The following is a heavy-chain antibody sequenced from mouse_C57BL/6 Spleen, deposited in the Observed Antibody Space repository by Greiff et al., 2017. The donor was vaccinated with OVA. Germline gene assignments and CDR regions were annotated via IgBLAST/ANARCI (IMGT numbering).Heavy chain of an antibody. J-gene: IGHJ2*01. Sequence: QVQLKESGAELARPGASVKMSCKASGYTFTSYTMHWVKQRPGQGLEWIGYINPSSGYTKYNQKFKDKATLTADKSSSTAYMQLSSLTSEDSAVYYGARSERDFDYWGQGTTLTVSS. CDR2: INPSSGYT. CDR1: GYTFTSYT. CDR3: ARSERDFDY. V-gene: IGHV1-4*01.